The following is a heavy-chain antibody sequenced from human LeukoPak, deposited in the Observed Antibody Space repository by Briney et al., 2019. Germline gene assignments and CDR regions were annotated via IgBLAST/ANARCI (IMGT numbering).Heavy chain of an antibody. Sequence: GGSLRLSCAASGFTFSNYAIHWVRRAPGKGLEWVAVISYDGSNKYYADSVKGRFTISRDNSKNTLYLQMNSLRAEDTAVYYCARDAHITMIVVFPGINDNWGQGTLVTVSS. V-gene: IGHV3-30-3*01. CDR2: ISYDGSNK. CDR1: GFTFSNYA. J-gene: IGHJ4*02. D-gene: IGHD3-22*01. CDR3: ARDAHITMIVVFPGINDN.